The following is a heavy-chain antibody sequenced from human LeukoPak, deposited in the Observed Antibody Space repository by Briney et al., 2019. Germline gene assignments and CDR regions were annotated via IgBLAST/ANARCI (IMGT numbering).Heavy chain of an antibody. CDR3: ARGVYIAAAQYGY. V-gene: IGHV4-59*01. Sequence: PSETLSLTCTVSGGSLSGYYWSWIRQPPGAGLGWIGYIYYSGTTDYNPSLKSRVTISVDTSKNQFSLKLSSVTAADTAVYYCARGVYIAAAQYGYWGQGTLVTVSS. J-gene: IGHJ4*02. D-gene: IGHD6-13*01. CDR1: GGSLSGYY. CDR2: IYYSGTT.